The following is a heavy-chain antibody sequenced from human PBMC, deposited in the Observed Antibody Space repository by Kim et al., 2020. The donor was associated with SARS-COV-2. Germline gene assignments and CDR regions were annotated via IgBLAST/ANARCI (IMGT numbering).Heavy chain of an antibody. V-gene: IGHV4-31*03. CDR2: IYYSGST. Sequence: SETLSLTCTVSGGSISSGGYYWRWIRQHPGKGLEWIGYIYYSGSTYYNPSLKSRVTISVDTSKNQFSLKLSSVTAADTAVYYCARERTGGNSFDYWGQGTLVTVSS. CDR3: ARERTGGNSFDY. D-gene: IGHD2-8*02. CDR1: GGSISSGGYY. J-gene: IGHJ4*02.